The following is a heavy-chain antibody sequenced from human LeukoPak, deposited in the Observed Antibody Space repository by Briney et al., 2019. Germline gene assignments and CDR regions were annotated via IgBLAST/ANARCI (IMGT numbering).Heavy chain of an antibody. Sequence: GGSLRLSCAASGFTFSSYSMNWVRQAPGKGLEWVSYISSSSSTIYYADSVKGRFTISRDNAKNSLYLQMNSLRAEDTAVYYCASGRFLEWLSITDYWGQGTLVTVSS. CDR1: GFTFSSYS. CDR2: ISSSSSTI. V-gene: IGHV3-48*01. J-gene: IGHJ4*02. D-gene: IGHD3-3*01. CDR3: ASGRFLEWLSITDY.